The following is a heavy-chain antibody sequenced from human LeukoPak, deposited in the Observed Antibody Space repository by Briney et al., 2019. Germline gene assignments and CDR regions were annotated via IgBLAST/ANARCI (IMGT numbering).Heavy chain of an antibody. V-gene: IGHV1-2*02. D-gene: IGHD3-22*01. CDR2: INPNSGGT. CDR1: GYTFTSYG. CDR3: LLSGYYPPFDY. Sequence: ASVKVSCKASGYTFTSYGISWVRQAPGQGLEWMGWINPNSGGTNYAQKFQGRVTMTRDMSISTAYMELSSLRSEDTAVYYCLLSGYYPPFDYWGQGTLVTVSS. J-gene: IGHJ4*02.